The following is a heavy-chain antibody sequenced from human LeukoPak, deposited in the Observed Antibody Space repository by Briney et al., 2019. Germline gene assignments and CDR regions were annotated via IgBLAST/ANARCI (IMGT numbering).Heavy chain of an antibody. D-gene: IGHD6-13*01. CDR3: ARVSSWWSSRYYFDY. CDR1: GGSISSSSYY. CDR2: IYYSGST. Sequence: SETLSLTCTVSGGSISSSSYYWGWIRQPLGKGLEWIGSIYYSGSTYYNPSLKSRVTISVDTSKNQFSLKLSSVTAADTAVYYCARVSSWWSSRYYFDYWGQGTLVTVSS. V-gene: IGHV4-39*07. J-gene: IGHJ4*02.